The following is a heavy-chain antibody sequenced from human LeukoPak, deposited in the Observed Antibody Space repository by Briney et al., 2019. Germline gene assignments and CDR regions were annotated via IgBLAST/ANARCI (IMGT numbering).Heavy chain of an antibody. J-gene: IGHJ5*02. V-gene: IGHV4-38-2*02. CDR2: IYYSGST. CDR3: ARDSSSATLMFSPRSGVGWFDP. CDR1: GYSISSGYY. D-gene: IGHD3-10*01. Sequence: PSETLSLTCTVSGYSISSGYYWGWIRQPPGKGLEWIGSIYYSGSTYYNPSLKSRVTISVDTSKNQFSLKLSSVTAADTAVYYCARDSSSATLMFSPRSGVGWFDPWGQGTLVTVSS.